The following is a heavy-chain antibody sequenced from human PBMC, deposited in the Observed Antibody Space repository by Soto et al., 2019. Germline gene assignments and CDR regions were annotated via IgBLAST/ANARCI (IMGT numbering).Heavy chain of an antibody. Sequence: EVQLVESGGGLVQPGGSLRLSCAASGFTVSSNYMSWVRPAPGKGLEWVSVIYSGGSTYYADSVKGRFTISRDNSKNTLYRQMNSLRAEDTAVYYCAREVTESATVWCDPWGEGTLVTVSS. V-gene: IGHV3-66*01. J-gene: IGHJ5*02. D-gene: IGHD4-4*01. CDR3: AREVTESATVWCDP. CDR1: GFTVSSNY. CDR2: IYSGGST.